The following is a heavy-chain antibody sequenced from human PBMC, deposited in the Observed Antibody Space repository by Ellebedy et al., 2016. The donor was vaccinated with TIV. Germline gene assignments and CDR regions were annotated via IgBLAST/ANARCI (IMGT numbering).Heavy chain of an antibody. CDR1: GFTFSSYA. CDR3: ARRGSYGDYAVHVNSWFDS. Sequence: GESLKISCEASGFTFSSYAFHWVRQAPGKGLEWVANIYQDGSEKYYVDSVEGRFTISRDNANNILYLQMKSLRAEDTAVYYCARRGSYGDYAVHVNSWFDSWGQGTPVTVAP. D-gene: IGHD4-17*01. J-gene: IGHJ5*01. CDR2: IYQDGSEK. V-gene: IGHV3-7*01.